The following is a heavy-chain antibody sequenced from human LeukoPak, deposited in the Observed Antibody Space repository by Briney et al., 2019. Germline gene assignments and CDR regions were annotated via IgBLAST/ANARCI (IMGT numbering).Heavy chain of an antibody. V-gene: IGHV1-2*02. D-gene: IGHD4-17*01. CDR1: GYTFTGYY. CDR3: ARAPTVTTGDY. J-gene: IGHJ4*02. CDR2: INPNSGGT. Sequence: ASVKVSCKASGYTFTGYYMHWVRQAPGQGLEGMGWINPNSGGTNYARKFQGRVTMTRDTSISTAYMELSRLRSDDTAVYYCARAPTVTTGDYWGQGTLVTVSS.